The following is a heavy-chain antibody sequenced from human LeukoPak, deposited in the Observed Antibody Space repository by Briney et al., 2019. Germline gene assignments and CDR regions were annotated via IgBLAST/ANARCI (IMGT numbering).Heavy chain of an antibody. J-gene: IGHJ6*03. D-gene: IGHD2-15*01. V-gene: IGHV4-59*01. Sequence: KPSEPLSLTCTVSGGSLSSYYWSWIRQPPGKGLEWIGYIYYSGSTNYNPSLKSRVTMSVDTSKNQFSLKLTSVTAADTAVYYCARTMEGYCSGGSCYQYSYYMDVWGKGTTVTVSS. CDR3: ARTMEGYCSGGSCYQYSYYMDV. CDR1: GGSLSSYY. CDR2: IYYSGST.